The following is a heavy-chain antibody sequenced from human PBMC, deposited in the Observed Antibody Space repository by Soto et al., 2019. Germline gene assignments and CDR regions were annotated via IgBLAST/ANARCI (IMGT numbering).Heavy chain of an antibody. V-gene: IGHV4-30-4*01. J-gene: IGHJ4*02. CDR2: IYDSGST. Sequence: TLSLTCTVSGGSISSGDYYWSWIRQPPGKGLEWIGYIYDSGSTYYNASLKGRVTISIDTPKNQFSLKLSSVTAADTAVYYCVRVRWYGDYSDYWGQGTLVTVSS. CDR1: GGSISSGDYY. CDR3: VRVRWYGDYSDY. D-gene: IGHD2-15*01.